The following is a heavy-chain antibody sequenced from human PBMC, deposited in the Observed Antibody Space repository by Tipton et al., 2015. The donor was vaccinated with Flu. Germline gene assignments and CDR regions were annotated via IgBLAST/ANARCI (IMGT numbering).Heavy chain of an antibody. CDR3: AKDRGNWNNNPVDY. CDR1: GLTFGYFS. Sequence: SLRLSCAASGLTFGYFSMTWVRQAPGKGLEWVSGISGSGRSTSYAGSVKGRFTISSDNSKNTLFLQMNSLRAEDTAVYYCAKDRGNWNNNPVDYWGQGTLVTVSS. V-gene: IGHV3-23*01. J-gene: IGHJ4*02. D-gene: IGHD1/OR15-1a*01. CDR2: ISGSGRST.